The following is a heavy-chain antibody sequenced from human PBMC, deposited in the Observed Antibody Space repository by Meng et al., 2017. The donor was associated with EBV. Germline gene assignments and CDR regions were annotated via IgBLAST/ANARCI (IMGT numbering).Heavy chain of an antibody. Sequence: SGAEGKHAGSSVKLSGKTSVCILLRFAISWVRQAPGQGLEWMGGIIPLFHTTNYAQKFQGRLHIIADESSATTYMELSSLRSEDTAIYYCASAEHYGDYVFEYWGQGTLVTVSS. CDR1: VCILLRFA. CDR2: IIPLFHTT. V-gene: IGHV1-69*01. CDR3: ASAEHYGDYVFEY. J-gene: IGHJ4*02. D-gene: IGHD4-17*01.